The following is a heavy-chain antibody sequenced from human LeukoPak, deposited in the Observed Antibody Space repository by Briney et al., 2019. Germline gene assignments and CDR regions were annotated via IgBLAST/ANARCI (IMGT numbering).Heavy chain of an antibody. D-gene: IGHD3-22*01. Sequence: GGSLRLSCAASGFTFSSYAMSWVRQAPGKGLEWVSAISGSGGSTYYADSVKGRFTISRDNSKNTLYLQMNSLRAEDTAVHYCAKVMIVVVITTTGCFDYWGQGTLVTVSS. CDR1: GFTFSSYA. CDR3: AKVMIVVVITTTGCFDY. V-gene: IGHV3-23*01. CDR2: ISGSGGST. J-gene: IGHJ4*02.